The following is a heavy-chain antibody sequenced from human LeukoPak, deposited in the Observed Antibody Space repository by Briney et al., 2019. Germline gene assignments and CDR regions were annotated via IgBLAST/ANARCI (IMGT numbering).Heavy chain of an antibody. J-gene: IGHJ3*02. Sequence: ASAKVSCKASGYTFTTYGITWVRQAPGQGLEWMGWISPYNGNTNYAQKLQGRVTMTTDTSTSTAYMELRSLRSDDTAVYYCARGDGYCSGGSCYPEAFDIWGQGTMVTVSS. CDR3: ARGDGYCSGGSCYPEAFDI. CDR1: GYTFTTYG. V-gene: IGHV1-18*01. CDR2: ISPYNGNT. D-gene: IGHD2-15*01.